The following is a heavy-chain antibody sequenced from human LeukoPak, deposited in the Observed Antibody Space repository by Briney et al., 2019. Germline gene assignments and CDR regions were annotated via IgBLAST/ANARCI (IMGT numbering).Heavy chain of an antibody. D-gene: IGHD1-26*01. CDR3: ASANVDRWELLTHAFDI. V-gene: IGHV1-18*01. CDR1: SYIFSSHG. J-gene: IGHJ3*02. CDR2: INPYNGDT. Sequence: ASVKVSCKAFSYIFSSHGINWVRQAPGQGLEWMGWINPYNGDTNYAQKLRGRVTVMTDTSTSTAYMELRSLRSDDTAVYYCASANVDRWELLTHAFDIWGQGTMVTVSS.